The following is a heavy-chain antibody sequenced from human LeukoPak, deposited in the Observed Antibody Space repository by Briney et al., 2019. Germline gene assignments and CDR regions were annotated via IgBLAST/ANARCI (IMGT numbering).Heavy chain of an antibody. Sequence: PGGSLRLSCAASGFTFSSYSMNWVRQAPGEGLEWVSSISSSSSYIYYADSVKGRFTISRDNAKNSLYLQMNSLRAEDTAVYYCARDCDYDILTGYYNKGGFDYWGQGTLVTVSS. D-gene: IGHD3-9*01. CDR1: GFTFSSYS. CDR3: ARDCDYDILTGYYNKGGFDY. V-gene: IGHV3-21*01. CDR2: ISSSSSYI. J-gene: IGHJ4*02.